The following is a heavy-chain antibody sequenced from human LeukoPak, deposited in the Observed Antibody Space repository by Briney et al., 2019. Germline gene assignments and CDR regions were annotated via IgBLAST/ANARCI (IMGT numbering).Heavy chain of an antibody. Sequence: GGSLRLSCAASGFTFSNYEMNWVRQAPGKGLEWVPYISRSSGSSIYYADSVKGRFTISRDNAKNSLYLQMNSLRAEDTAVYYCARDSSGWYYFDYWGQGILVTVSS. CDR1: GFTFSNYE. D-gene: IGHD6-19*01. CDR3: ARDSSGWYYFDY. J-gene: IGHJ4*02. V-gene: IGHV3-48*03. CDR2: ISRSSGSSI.